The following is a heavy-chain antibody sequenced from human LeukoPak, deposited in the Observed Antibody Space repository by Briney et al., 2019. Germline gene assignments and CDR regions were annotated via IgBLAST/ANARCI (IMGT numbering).Heavy chain of an antibody. Sequence: PSETLSLTCTVSGGSMNSYYWSWIRQPPGKGLEWIGYIFYSGTTHYNPSLKSRVTISVDSSKNQFSLKMTSVTAADTAVYYCARDRSRYSSRYFDFWGQGTLVTVSS. CDR3: ARDRSRYSSRYFDF. V-gene: IGHV4-59*01. D-gene: IGHD6-19*01. J-gene: IGHJ4*02. CDR1: GGSMNSYY. CDR2: IFYSGTT.